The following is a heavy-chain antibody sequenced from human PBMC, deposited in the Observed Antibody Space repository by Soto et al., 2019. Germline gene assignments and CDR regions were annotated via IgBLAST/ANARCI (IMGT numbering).Heavy chain of an antibody. D-gene: IGHD2-21*01. CDR2: IYYTGIT. CDR1: GGSVSGVDYL. V-gene: IGHV4-30-4*01. Sequence: SETLSLTCTVSGGSVSGVDYLWSWIRQSPGKGLEWIGYIYYTGITHLNPSLKSRLTMAVDTSKNEFSLKLTSVSAADTAVYFCAREERKGIISWFDPWGQGTPVTVSS. CDR3: AREERKGIISWFDP. J-gene: IGHJ5*02.